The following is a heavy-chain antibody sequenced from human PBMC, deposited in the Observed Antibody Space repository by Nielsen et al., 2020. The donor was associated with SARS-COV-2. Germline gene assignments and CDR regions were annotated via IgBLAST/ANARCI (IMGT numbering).Heavy chain of an antibody. V-gene: IGHV3-20*04. D-gene: IGHD3-3*01. J-gene: IGHJ6*02. CDR3: ARDSYDFWSGYSLRFDYYYGMDV. CDR2: INWNGGST. Sequence: GGSLRLSCAASGFTFDDYGMSWVRQAPGKGLGWVSGINWNGGSTGYADPVKGRFTTSRDNAKNSLYLQMNSLRAEDTAVYYCARDSYDFWSGYSLRFDYYYGMDVWCQGTTVTVSS. CDR1: GFTFDDYG.